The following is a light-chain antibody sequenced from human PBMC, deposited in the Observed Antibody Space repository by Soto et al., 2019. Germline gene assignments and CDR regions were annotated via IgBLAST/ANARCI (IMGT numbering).Light chain of an antibody. V-gene: IGKV1-39*01. J-gene: IGKJ1*01. CDR2: AAS. Sequence: DIQMTQSPSTLSASVGDRVTITCRASQSISSWLAWYQQKPGKAPKLLIFAASSLQSGVPSRFSGSRSGPDFTLTISSLQPEDFATYYCQQSYSSPPTFGQGNKVDIK. CDR3: QQSYSSPPT. CDR1: QSISSW.